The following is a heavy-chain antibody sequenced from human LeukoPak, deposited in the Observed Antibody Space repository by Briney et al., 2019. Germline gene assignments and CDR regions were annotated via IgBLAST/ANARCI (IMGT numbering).Heavy chain of an antibody. CDR3: AKDGSSLGSSSMGYYYYMDV. CDR1: GFTFDDYA. V-gene: IGHV3-9*01. J-gene: IGHJ6*03. CDR2: ISWNSGSI. D-gene: IGHD6-13*01. Sequence: GRSLRLSCAASGFTFDDYAMHWVRQAPGKGLEWVSGISWNSGSIGYADSVKGRFTISRDNAKNPLYLQMNSLRAEDTALYYCAKDGSSLGSSSMGYYYYMDVWGKGTTVTVSS.